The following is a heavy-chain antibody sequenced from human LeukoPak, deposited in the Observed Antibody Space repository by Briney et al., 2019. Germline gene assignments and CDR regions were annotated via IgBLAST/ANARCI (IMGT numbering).Heavy chain of an antibody. J-gene: IGHJ3*02. V-gene: IGHV4-4*07. CDR1: GGSISSYY. CDR2: IYTSGST. D-gene: IGHD2-2*01. Sequence: SETLSLTCTVSGGSISSYYWSWIRQPAGKGLEWIGRIYTSGSTNYNPSLKSRVTMLVDTSKNQFSLKLSSVTAADTAVYYCASGELGYCSSTSCPVVAFDIWGQGTMVTVSS. CDR3: ASGELGYCSSTSCPVVAFDI.